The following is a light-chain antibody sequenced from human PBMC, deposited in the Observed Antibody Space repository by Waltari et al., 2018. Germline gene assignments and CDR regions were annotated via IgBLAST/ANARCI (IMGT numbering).Light chain of an antibody. CDR3: QSYDSSLSLVV. Sequence: QSVLTQPPSVSGAPGQRVTISCTGSSSNIGANFDVHWYQHLPGTAPRLLIYGNFKRPSGFPDLFSGSKSGTSASLAITGLQAEDEANYYCQSYDSSLSLVVFGGGTKLTVL. V-gene: IGLV1-40*01. CDR2: GNF. J-gene: IGLJ2*01. CDR1: SSNIGANFD.